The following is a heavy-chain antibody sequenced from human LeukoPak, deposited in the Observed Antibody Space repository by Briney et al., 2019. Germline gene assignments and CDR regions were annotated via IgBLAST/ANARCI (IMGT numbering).Heavy chain of an antibody. Sequence: SETLSLTCTVSGGSISSYYWSWIRQPPGKGLEWIGYIYYSGSTNYNPSLKSRVTISVDTSKNQFSLKLSSVTAADTAVYYCATCSGGSCCSAFDIWGQGTMVTVSS. D-gene: IGHD2-15*01. V-gene: IGHV4-59*08. J-gene: IGHJ3*02. CDR2: IYYSGST. CDR3: ATCSGGSCCSAFDI. CDR1: GGSISSYY.